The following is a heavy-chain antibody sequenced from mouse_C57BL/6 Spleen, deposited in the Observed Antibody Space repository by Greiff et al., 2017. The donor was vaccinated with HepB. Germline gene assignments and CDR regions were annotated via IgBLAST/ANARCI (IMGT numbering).Heavy chain of an antibody. D-gene: IGHD1-1*01. V-gene: IGHV14-4*01. CDR1: GFNIKDDY. CDR3: PPGITTVVAP. Sequence: VQLQQSGAELVRPGASVKLSCTASGFNIKDDYMHWVKQRPEQGLEWIGWIDPENGDTEYASKFQGKATITADTSSNTAYLQLSSLTSEDTAVYYCPPGITTVVAPWGQGTTLTVSS. CDR2: IDPENGDT. J-gene: IGHJ2*01.